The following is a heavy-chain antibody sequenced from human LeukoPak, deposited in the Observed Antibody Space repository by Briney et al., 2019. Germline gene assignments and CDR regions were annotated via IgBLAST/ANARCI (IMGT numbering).Heavy chain of an antibody. D-gene: IGHD3-16*02. Sequence: ASVKVSCKASGYTFTSYGISWVRQAPGQGLEWMGWISAYNGNTNYAQKLQGRVTMTTDTSTSTAYMELRSLGSDDTAVYYCARGRWDDYVWGSYRSGRYYFDYWGQGTLVTVSS. CDR2: ISAYNGNT. V-gene: IGHV1-18*01. CDR1: GYTFTSYG. CDR3: ARGRWDDYVWGSYRSGRYYFDY. J-gene: IGHJ4*02.